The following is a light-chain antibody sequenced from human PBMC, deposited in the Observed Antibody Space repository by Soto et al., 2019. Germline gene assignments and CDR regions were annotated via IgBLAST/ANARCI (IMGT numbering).Light chain of an antibody. CDR3: QAWDSSTE. CDR1: KLGDKY. CDR2: QDS. J-gene: IGLJ2*01. Sequence: SYELTQPPSVSVSPGQTASITCSGDKLGDKYACWYQQKPGQSPVLVIYQDSKRPSGIPERFSGPNSGNTATLTISGTQAMDEADYYCQAWDSSTEFGGGTKLTVL. V-gene: IGLV3-1*01.